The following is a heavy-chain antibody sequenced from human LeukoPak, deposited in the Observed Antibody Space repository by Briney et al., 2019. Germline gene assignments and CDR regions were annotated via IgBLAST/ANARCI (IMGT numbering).Heavy chain of an antibody. CDR3: ARGLGYCSSTSCRKPFDY. V-gene: IGHV1-8*01. CDR2: MNPNSGNT. J-gene: IGHJ4*02. D-gene: IGHD2-2*01. Sequence: GASVKVSCKASGYTFTSYDINWVRQATGKGLEWMGWMNPNSGNTGYAQKFQGRVTMTRNTSISTAYMELSSLRSEGTAVYYCARGLGYCSSTSCRKPFDYWGQGTLVTVSS. CDR1: GYTFTSYD.